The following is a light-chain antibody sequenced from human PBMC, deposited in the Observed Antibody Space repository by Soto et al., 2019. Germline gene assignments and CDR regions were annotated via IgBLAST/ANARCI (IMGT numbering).Light chain of an antibody. CDR1: SSNIGAGYD. V-gene: IGLV1-40*01. Sequence: QSVLTQPPSVSGAPGQRVTISCTGSSSNIGAGYDVHWYQQLPGTAPKLLIYGNSNRPSGXPDRFSGSKSGTSASLAITGLQAEDEADYYCQSYDSSLSSYVFGTGTKLTVL. CDR3: QSYDSSLSSYV. J-gene: IGLJ1*01. CDR2: GNS.